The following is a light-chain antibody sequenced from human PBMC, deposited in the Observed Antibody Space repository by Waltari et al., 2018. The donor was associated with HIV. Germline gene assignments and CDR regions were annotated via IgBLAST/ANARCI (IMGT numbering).Light chain of an antibody. CDR1: QAINNY. CDR2: ATS. CDR3: QQLNNYPHT. Sequence: DIQLTQSPSFLSASVGDRVTITCRASQAINNYLAWYQQKPGKAPKLLIYATSTLQSGVPSRFSGSGSGTEFSLTVSSLQPEDFATYYCQQLNNYPHTFGQGTKLGIK. V-gene: IGKV1-9*01. J-gene: IGKJ2*01.